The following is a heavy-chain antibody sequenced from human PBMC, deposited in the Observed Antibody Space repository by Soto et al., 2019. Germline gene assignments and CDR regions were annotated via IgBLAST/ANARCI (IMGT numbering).Heavy chain of an antibody. CDR3: AKGLKGVVVAVLMDV. Sequence: QVQLVESGGGVGQPGRSLRLSCAASGFTFSSYGMHWVRQAPGKGLEWVAVISYDGSNKYYADSVKGRFTISRDNSKNTLYLQMNSLRAEDTAVYYCAKGLKGVVVAVLMDVWGQGTTVTVSS. CDR1: GFTFSSYG. J-gene: IGHJ6*02. D-gene: IGHD2-15*01. CDR2: ISYDGSNK. V-gene: IGHV3-30*18.